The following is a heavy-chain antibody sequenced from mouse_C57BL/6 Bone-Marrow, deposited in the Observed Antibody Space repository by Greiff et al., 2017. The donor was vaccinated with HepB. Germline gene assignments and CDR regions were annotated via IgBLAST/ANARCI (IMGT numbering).Heavy chain of an antibody. V-gene: IGHV1-78*01. CDR2: IYPRDGST. CDR3: TLILLDWYFDV. Sequence: QVQLKQSDAELVKPGASVKISCKVSGYTFTDHTIHWMKQRPEQGLEWIGYIYPRDGSTKYNEKFKGKATLTADKSSSTAYMQLSSLTSEDTAVYYCTLILLDWYFDVWGTGTTVTVSS. CDR1: GYTFTDHT. D-gene: IGHD1-1*01. J-gene: IGHJ1*03.